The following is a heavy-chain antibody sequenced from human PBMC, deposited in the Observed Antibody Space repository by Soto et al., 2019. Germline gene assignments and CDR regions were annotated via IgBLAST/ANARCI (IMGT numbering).Heavy chain of an antibody. V-gene: IGHV5-10-1*01. J-gene: IGHJ4*02. CDR3: ARCRIGYYAPVDY. D-gene: IGHD3-3*01. CDR1: GYSFTSYW. CDR2: IDPSDSYT. Sequence: GESLKISCKGSGYSFTSYWISWVRQMLGKGLEWMGRIDPSDSYTNYSPSFQGHATISADKSISTAYLQWSSLKASDTAMYYCARCRIGYYAPVDYWGQGTLVTSPQ.